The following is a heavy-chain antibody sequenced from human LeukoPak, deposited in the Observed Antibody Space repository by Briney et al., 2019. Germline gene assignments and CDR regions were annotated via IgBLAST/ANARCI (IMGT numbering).Heavy chain of an antibody. V-gene: IGHV1-8*01. Sequence: AAVKLCCKASGYTFTRYDVNWGRHAPGQGLEWLGWTNPNRGYRGYAQNFQGRVTLTSNTSISTAYMELINLTSDDTAVYYCSTGGDQRYWGQGTLVIVSS. CDR1: GYTFTRYD. D-gene: IGHD3-10*01. CDR3: STGGDQRY. J-gene: IGHJ4*02. CDR2: TNPNRGYR.